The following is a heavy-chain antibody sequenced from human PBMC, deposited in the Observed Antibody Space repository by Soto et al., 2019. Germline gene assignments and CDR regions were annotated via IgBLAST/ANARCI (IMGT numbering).Heavy chain of an antibody. CDR1: GGSISSYY. Sequence: QVQLQESGPGLVKPSETLSLTCTVSGGSISSYYWSWIRQPPGKGLEWIGYIYYSGSTNYNPSLTSRVPISVDTSKNQFSLKLSSVTAADTAVYYCARSTETGTTTRQDKYYYYYYGMDVWGQGTTVTVSS. V-gene: IGHV4-59*01. CDR3: ARSTETGTTTRQDKYYYYYYGMDV. CDR2: IYYSGST. D-gene: IGHD1-1*01. J-gene: IGHJ6*02.